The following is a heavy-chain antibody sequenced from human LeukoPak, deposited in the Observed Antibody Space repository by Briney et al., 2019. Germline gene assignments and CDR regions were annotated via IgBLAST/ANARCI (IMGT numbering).Heavy chain of an antibody. CDR1: GFTFDDYA. J-gene: IGHJ4*02. V-gene: IGHV3-9*01. CDR2: ISWNSGII. CDR3: AKDTTSGSYLYFDY. D-gene: IGHD1-26*01. Sequence: KSGRSLRLSCAASGFTFDDYAMHWVRQAPGKGLEWVSGISWNSGIIGYGDSVKGRFTISRDNAKNSLYLQMNSLRAEDTALYFCAKDTTSGSYLYFDYWGQGTLVSVSS.